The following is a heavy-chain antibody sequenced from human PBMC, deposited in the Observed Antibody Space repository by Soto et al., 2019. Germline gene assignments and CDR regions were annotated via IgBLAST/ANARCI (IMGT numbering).Heavy chain of an antibody. CDR1: GFAFGTYA. CDR3: AKGGAEMLGYYYYFVMDV. D-gene: IGHD2-8*01. Sequence: VQLLESGGGMVQPGGSLRLSCGASGFAFGTYAMNWVRQAPGKGLEWVSGISSRGGSTFYADSVQGRFIISRDNSKNTLYFQMDNLRVEDTAIYYCAKGGAEMLGYYYYFVMDVWGQGTTVSVSS. CDR2: ISSRGGST. J-gene: IGHJ6*02. V-gene: IGHV3-23*01.